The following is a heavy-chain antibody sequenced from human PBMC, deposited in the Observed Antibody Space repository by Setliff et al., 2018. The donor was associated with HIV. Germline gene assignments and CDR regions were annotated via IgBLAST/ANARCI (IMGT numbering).Heavy chain of an antibody. J-gene: IGHJ4*02. CDR1: GFMFGVDW. CDR2: VTPDGGEK. Sequence: HPGGSLRLSCAASGFMFGVDWMSWVRQTPGKGLEWVASVTPDGGEKYYANSMRGRFTISRDNGKKAVYLQMTSLTAEDTALYYCVRDLARVIAHWGQGTLVTVSS. V-gene: IGHV3-7*01. D-gene: IGHD2-21*01. CDR3: VRDLARVIAH.